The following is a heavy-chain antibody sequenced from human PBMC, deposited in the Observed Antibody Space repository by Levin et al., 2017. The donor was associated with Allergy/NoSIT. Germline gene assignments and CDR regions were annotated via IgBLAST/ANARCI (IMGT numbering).Heavy chain of an antibody. Sequence: GGSLRLSCAASGFILSSYGMHWVRQAPGKGLEWVAVISFVETDKYYADSVKGRFTISRDNSKHTLYLQINSLRAEDTAVYCCAKEGYSTNIMDVWGQGTTVTVSS. V-gene: IGHV3-30*18. CDR1: GFILSSYG. CDR2: ISFVETDK. D-gene: IGHD6-13*01. J-gene: IGHJ6*02. CDR3: AKEGYSTNIMDV.